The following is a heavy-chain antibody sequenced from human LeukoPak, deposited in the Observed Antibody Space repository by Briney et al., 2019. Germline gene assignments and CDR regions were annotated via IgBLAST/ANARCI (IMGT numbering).Heavy chain of an antibody. Sequence: ASVKVSCKASRGTFSSYAISWVRQAPGQGLEWMEGIIPIFGTANYAQKFQGRVTITADESTSTAYMELSSLRSEDTAVYYCAREDRAGGDYGDYYYGMDVWGQGTTVTVSS. J-gene: IGHJ6*02. CDR3: AREDRAGGDYGDYYYGMDV. CDR2: IIPIFGTA. V-gene: IGHV1-69*01. CDR1: RGTFSSYA. D-gene: IGHD4-17*01.